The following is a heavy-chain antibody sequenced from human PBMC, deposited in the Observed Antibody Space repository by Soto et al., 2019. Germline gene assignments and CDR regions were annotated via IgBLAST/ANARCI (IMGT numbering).Heavy chain of an antibody. CDR2: ISYDGSNK. V-gene: IGHV3-30-3*01. Sequence: QVQLVESGGGVVQPGRSLRLSCAASGFTFSSYAMHWVRQAPGKGLEWVAVISYDGSNKYYADSVKGRFTISRDNSKNPLYLQMNRLRAEDTAVYYCASDSTVTGAFDIWGQGTMVTVSS. J-gene: IGHJ3*02. CDR3: ASDSTVTGAFDI. CDR1: GFTFSSYA. D-gene: IGHD4-17*01.